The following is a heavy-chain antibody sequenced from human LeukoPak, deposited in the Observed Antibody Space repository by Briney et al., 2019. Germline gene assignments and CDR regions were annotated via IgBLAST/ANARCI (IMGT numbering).Heavy chain of an antibody. CDR1: GFTFSSYS. V-gene: IGHV3-48*01. J-gene: IGHJ4*02. Sequence: PGGSLRLSCAASGFTFSSYSMNWVRQAPGKGLEWVSYISSSSTIYYADSVKGRFTISRDNAKNSLYLQMNSLRAEDTAVYYCARDTYSSSWYEGQFDYWGQGTLVTVSS. CDR2: ISSSSTI. CDR3: ARDTYSSSWYEGQFDY. D-gene: IGHD6-13*01.